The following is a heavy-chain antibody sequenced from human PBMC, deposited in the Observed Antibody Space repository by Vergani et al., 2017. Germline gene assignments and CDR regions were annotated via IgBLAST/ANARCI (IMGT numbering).Heavy chain of an antibody. CDR1: GYTFTSYG. V-gene: IGHV1-18*04. CDR2: ISAYNGNT. J-gene: IGHJ4*02. D-gene: IGHD2-21*02. Sequence: QVQLVQSGAEVKKPGASVKVSCKASGYTFTSYGISWVRQAPGQGLEWMGWISAYNGNTNYAQKLQGRVTMTTDTSTSTAYMELRSLRSDDTAVYYCARDSRLAVTGSLSYFDYWGQGTLVTVSS. CDR3: ARDSRLAVTGSLSYFDY.